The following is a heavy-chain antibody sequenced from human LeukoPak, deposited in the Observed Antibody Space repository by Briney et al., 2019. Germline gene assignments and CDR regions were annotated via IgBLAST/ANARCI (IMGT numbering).Heavy chain of an antibody. V-gene: IGHV4-59*12. J-gene: IGHJ4*02. CDR3: ARELYCGGDCNPIFDY. CDR2: IYYSGST. D-gene: IGHD2-21*02. CDR1: GGSISSYY. Sequence: SETLSLTCTVSGGSISSYYWSWIRQPPGKGLEWIGYIYYSGSTNYNPSLKSRVTISVDTSKNQFSLKLSSVTAADTAVYYCARELYCGGDCNPIFDYWGQGTLVTVSS.